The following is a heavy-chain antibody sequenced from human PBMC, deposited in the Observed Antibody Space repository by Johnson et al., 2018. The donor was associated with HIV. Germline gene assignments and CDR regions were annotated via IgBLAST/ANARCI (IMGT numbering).Heavy chain of an antibody. CDR1: GYTFSTYA. CDR2: ISYDRNNK. Sequence: QVQLVESGGGVVQPGRSLRLSCAASGYTFSTYAMHWVRQAPGKGLEWVTVISYDRNNKYYADSVKGRFTVSRDNSKNTLYLQMNSLRPEDTAVYYCARDLVATSLSLAFDMWGQGTMVTVSS. J-gene: IGHJ3*02. D-gene: IGHD6-6*01. V-gene: IGHV3-30*14. CDR3: ARDLVATSLSLAFDM.